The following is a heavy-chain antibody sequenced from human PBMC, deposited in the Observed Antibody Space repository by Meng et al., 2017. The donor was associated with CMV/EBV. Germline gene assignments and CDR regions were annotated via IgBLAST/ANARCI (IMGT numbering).Heavy chain of an antibody. D-gene: IGHD1-14*01. V-gene: IGHV4-30-4*08. CDR1: AGSISSGDYY. Sequence: VVRQESVPGRVKPSQTLALLCTVSAGSISSGDYYWSWIRQPPGKGLEWIGYIYYSGSTYYNPSLKSRVTISVDTSKNQFSLKLSSVTAADTAVYYCARVMGPNRTPYYFDYWGQGTLVTVSS. CDR3: ARVMGPNRTPYYFDY. CDR2: IYYSGST. J-gene: IGHJ4*02.